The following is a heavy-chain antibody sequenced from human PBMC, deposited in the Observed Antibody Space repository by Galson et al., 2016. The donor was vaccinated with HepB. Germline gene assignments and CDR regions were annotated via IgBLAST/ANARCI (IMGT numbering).Heavy chain of an antibody. CDR1: GFASRNYG. Sequence: SLRLSCAASGFASRNYGMHWVRQAPGKGLGWVAADSMDGRRKFYADSVKGRFTISRDNSNSMLFLQMSSLRADDTAVYYCARRHEYCPPVGCSVDYWGQGTLVSVSS. D-gene: IGHD2/OR15-2a*01. J-gene: IGHJ4*02. CDR3: ARRHEYCPPVGCSVDY. CDR2: DSMDGRRK. V-gene: IGHV3-30*03.